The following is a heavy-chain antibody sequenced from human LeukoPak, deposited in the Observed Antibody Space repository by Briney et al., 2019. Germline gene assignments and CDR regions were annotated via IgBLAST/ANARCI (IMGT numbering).Heavy chain of an antibody. V-gene: IGHV4-59*08. CDR3: ARHVGYYGSGSYHY. CDR2: IYSSGST. CDR1: GGSISSYH. J-gene: IGHJ4*02. Sequence: SETLSLTCTVSGGSISSYHWSWIRQPPGKGLESIGYIYSSGSTHYNPSLKSRVTISVGTSKNQFSLKLSSVTAADTAVYYCARHVGYYGSGSYHYWGQGTLVTVSS. D-gene: IGHD3-10*01.